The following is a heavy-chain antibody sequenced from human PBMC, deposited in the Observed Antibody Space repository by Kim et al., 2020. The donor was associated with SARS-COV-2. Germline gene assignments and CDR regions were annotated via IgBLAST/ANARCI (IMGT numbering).Heavy chain of an antibody. J-gene: IGHJ6*02. CDR2: IYSGGST. CDR3: ARDQTMVRGAYYYGMDV. D-gene: IGHD3-10*01. CDR1: GFTVSSNY. V-gene: IGHV3-66*02. Sequence: GGSLRLSCAASGFTVSSNYMSWVRQAPGKGLEWVSVIYSGGSTYYADSVKGRFTISRDNSKNTLYLQMNSLRAEDTAVYYCARDQTMVRGAYYYGMDVWGQGTTVTVSS.